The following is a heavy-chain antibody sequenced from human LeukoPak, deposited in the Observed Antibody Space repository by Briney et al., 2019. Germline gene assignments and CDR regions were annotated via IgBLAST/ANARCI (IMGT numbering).Heavy chain of an antibody. V-gene: IGHV4-59*01. CDR1: GGSMRKYY. J-gene: IGHJ4*02. D-gene: IGHD2-2*01. CDR3: ARGWASSWYYFDF. CDR2: TYDSGSS. Sequence: KRSETLSLTCAVSGGSMRKYYWSWTRHPPPKGLEWIGYTYDSGSSSYNPSLRSRVSISIDTSKNQFSLNLSSVTAADTAVYYCARGWASSWYYFDFWGQGTLVTVSS.